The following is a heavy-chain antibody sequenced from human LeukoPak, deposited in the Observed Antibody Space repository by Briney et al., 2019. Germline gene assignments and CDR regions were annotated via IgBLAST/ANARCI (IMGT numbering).Heavy chain of an antibody. CDR2: IKKDGSEK. V-gene: IGHV3-7*01. Sequence: GGSLRLSCAASGFTFSSYEMNWVRQAPGKGLEWVANIKKDGSEKYYADAVKGRFTVSRDNAKTSLYLQMNSLRAEDTAVYYCARDLSGVTGYTYGRGIDYWGQGTLVTVSS. CDR3: ARDLSGVTGYTYGRGIDY. D-gene: IGHD5-18*01. J-gene: IGHJ4*02. CDR1: GFTFSSYE.